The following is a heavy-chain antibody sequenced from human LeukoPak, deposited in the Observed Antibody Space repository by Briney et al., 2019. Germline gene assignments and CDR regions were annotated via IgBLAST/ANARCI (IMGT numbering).Heavy chain of an antibody. Sequence: GGSLRLSCAASGFTFSSYAMHWVRQAPGKGLEWVSGISWNSGSIGYADSAKGRFTISRDNAKTSLHLQMNSLRAEDTALYYCAKGFTVVGATTDAFDIWGQGTMVTVSS. CDR3: AKGFTVVGATTDAFDI. V-gene: IGHV3-9*01. D-gene: IGHD1-26*01. J-gene: IGHJ3*02. CDR2: ISWNSGSI. CDR1: GFTFSSYA.